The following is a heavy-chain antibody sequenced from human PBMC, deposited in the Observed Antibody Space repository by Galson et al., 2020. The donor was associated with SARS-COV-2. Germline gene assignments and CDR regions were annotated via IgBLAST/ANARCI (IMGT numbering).Heavy chain of an antibody. CDR2: ILGSGGST. CDR1: GFTFSSSA. CDR3: AKGGFFDYTLES. Sequence: GGSLRLSCAASGFTFSSSAMSWARQAPGRGLEWVSLILGSGGSTYYADSVKGRFTISRDNSKNTLYLQMNSLRAGDTAVYSCAKGGFFDYTLESWGQGTLVTVSS. D-gene: IGHD4-4*01. V-gene: IGHV3-23*01. J-gene: IGHJ4*02.